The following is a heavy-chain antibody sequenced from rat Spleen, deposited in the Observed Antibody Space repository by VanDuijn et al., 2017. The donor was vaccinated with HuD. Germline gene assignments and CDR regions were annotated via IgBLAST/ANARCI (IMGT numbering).Heavy chain of an antibody. CDR3: ARASYYYSSYIALDA. D-gene: IGHD1-2*01. CDR2: IWTGGST. CDR1: GFSLTSYN. J-gene: IGHJ4*01. V-gene: IGHV2-30*01. Sequence: QVQLKESGPGLVQPSQTLSLTCTVSGFSLTSYNVHWVRQPTGKGLEWMGVIWTGGSTDYNSALKSRLSISRDTSKSQVFLKMNSLQTEDIATYYCARASYYYSSYIALDAWGQGASVTVSS.